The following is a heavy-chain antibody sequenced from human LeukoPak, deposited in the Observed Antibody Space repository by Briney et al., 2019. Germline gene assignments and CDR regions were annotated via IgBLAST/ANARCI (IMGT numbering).Heavy chain of an antibody. V-gene: IGHV3-48*01. D-gene: IGHD3-10*01. CDR1: GLTFRSYD. CDR3: ARSFWTVVRGESP. CDR2: ISSSNSTI. Sequence: PGGSLRLSCVASGLTFRSYDMNWVRQAPGKGLEWVSYISSSNSTIYYADSVKGRFTISRDNAKNSLFLQMNSLRAEDTAIYYCARSFWTVVRGESPWGLGTLVTVSS. J-gene: IGHJ5*02.